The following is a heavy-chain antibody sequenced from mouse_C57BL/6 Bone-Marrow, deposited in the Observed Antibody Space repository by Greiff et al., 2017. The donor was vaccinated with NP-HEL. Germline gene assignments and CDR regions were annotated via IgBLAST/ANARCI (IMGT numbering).Heavy chain of an antibody. CDR1: GYTFTSYW. Sequence: VQLHQPGAELVMPGASVKLSCKASGYTFTSYWMHWVKQRPGQGLEWIGEIDPSDSYTNYNQKFKGKSTLTVDKSSSTAYMQLSSLTSEDSAVYYCAREALNWEYFDYWGQGTTLTVSS. J-gene: IGHJ2*01. D-gene: IGHD4-1*01. CDR3: AREALNWEYFDY. CDR2: IDPSDSYT. V-gene: IGHV1-69*01.